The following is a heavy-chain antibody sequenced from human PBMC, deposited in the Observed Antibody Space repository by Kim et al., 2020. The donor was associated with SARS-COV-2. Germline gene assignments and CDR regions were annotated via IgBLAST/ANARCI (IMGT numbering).Heavy chain of an antibody. J-gene: IGHJ4*02. D-gene: IGHD3-10*01. V-gene: IGHV3-74*01. CDR3: ARFYGSGSPLDY. Sequence: SYADSVKGRFTISRDNAKNTLYLQMNSLRAEDTAVYYCARFYGSGSPLDYWGQGTLVTVSS.